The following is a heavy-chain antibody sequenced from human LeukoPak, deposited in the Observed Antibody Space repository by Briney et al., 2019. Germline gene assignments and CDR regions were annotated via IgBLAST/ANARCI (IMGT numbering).Heavy chain of an antibody. CDR1: EFSVGSNY. Sequence: GGSLRLSRAASEFSVGSNYMTWVRQAPGKGLEWVSLIYSGGSTYYADSVKGRFTISRDNSKNTLYLQMNSLRTEDTAVYYCAKSGNNRFDYWGQGTLVTVSS. CDR3: AKSGNNRFDY. J-gene: IGHJ4*02. CDR2: IYSGGST. D-gene: IGHD4-23*01. V-gene: IGHV3-66*01.